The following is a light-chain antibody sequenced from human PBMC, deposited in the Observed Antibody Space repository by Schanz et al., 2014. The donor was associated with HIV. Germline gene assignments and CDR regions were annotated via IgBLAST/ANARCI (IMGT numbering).Light chain of an antibody. J-gene: IGKJ2*01. V-gene: IGKV3-15*01. CDR1: QSVSSN. Sequence: EIVLTQSPGTLSLSPGERATLSCRASQSVSSNLAWYQQKPGQAPRLLIYGASTRATGIPARFSGSGSGTEFTLTISSLQSEDFAVYYCQQYGSSRGTFGQGTKLEIK. CDR3: QQYGSSRGT. CDR2: GAS.